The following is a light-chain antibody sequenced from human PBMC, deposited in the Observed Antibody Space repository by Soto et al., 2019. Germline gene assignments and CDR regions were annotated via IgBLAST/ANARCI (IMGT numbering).Light chain of an antibody. CDR2: GAS. CDR1: QSVSSN. J-gene: IGKJ1*01. CDR3: QQYNNWPQLR. V-gene: IGKV3-15*01. Sequence: EIVMTQSPATLSVSPGERATLSCRASQSVSSNLAWYQQKPGQAPRLLIYGASTRATGIPARFSGSGSGTEFTLTITSLQSEDFAVYYCQQYNNWPQLRFGQGTKVDIX.